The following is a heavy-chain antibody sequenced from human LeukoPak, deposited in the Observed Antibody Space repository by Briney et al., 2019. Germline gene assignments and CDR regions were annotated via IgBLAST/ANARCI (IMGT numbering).Heavy chain of an antibody. J-gene: IGHJ4*02. Sequence: GGSLRLSCAASGFTFSSFWMTWVRQAPGKGLEWVANINQDGSQKYHVDSVKGRFTISRDNAKNSLHLQMNSLRAEDTAVYYCARVFSSGYSDYWGQGTLVTVSS. CDR3: ARVFSSGYSDY. CDR2: INQDGSQK. V-gene: IGHV3-7*01. D-gene: IGHD3-22*01. CDR1: GFTFSSFW.